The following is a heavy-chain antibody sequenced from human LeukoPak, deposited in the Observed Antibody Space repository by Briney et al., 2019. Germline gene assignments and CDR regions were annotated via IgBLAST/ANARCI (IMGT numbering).Heavy chain of an antibody. CDR2: MNPNSGDT. D-gene: IGHD5-24*01. V-gene: IGHV1-8*01. J-gene: IGHJ2*01. Sequence: ASVKVSCKASGYTFTSYDISWVRQATGQGLEWMGWMNPNSGDTGYAQKFQGRVTMTRNTSITTAYMELSSLRSEDTAVYYCARGGWLQSYFDLWGRGTLVTVSS. CDR3: ARGGWLQSYFDL. CDR1: GYTFTSYD.